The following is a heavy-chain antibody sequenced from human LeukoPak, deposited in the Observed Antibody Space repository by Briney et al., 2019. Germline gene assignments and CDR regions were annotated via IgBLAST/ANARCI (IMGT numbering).Heavy chain of an antibody. V-gene: IGHV4-39*01. Sequence: PSETLSLTCTVSGVSISSSSYYWGWIRQPPGKGLEWIGSIYYSGSTYYNPSLKSRVTISVDTSKNQFSLKLSSVTAADTAVYYCARLAPIIGGYNWFDPWGQGTLVTVSP. CDR1: GVSISSSSYY. CDR2: IYYSGST. CDR3: ARLAPIIGGYNWFDP. J-gene: IGHJ5*02. D-gene: IGHD3-3*02.